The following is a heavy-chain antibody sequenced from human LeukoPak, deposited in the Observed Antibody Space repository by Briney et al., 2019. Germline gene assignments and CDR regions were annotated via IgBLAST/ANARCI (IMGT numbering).Heavy chain of an antibody. J-gene: IGHJ4*02. CDR3: ATSSHSGSHRAH. V-gene: IGHV4-59*08. CDR2: ISYTADS. D-gene: IGHD3-10*01. CDR1: GDSVTGSY. Sequence: AETLSLTCSVSGDSVTGSYLSWIRQPPGKGLEWIGYISYTADSNYNPSLKSRVTISTDTSKNQFSLKLSSVTATDTAVYYCATSSHSGSHRAHWGQGTLVTVSS.